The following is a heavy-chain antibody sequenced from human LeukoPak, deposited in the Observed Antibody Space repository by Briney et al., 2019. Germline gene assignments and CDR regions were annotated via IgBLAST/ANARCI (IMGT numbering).Heavy chain of an antibody. D-gene: IGHD6-19*01. CDR1: GFTFSSYW. Sequence: PGGSLRLSCAASGFTFSSYWMDWVRQAPGKGLVWVSRIKTDGSSTSYADSVKGRFTISRDNAKNTLYMQMNSLRAEDTAVYYRARERSSGWLDYWGQGTLVTVSS. CDR3: ARERSSGWLDY. CDR2: IKTDGSST. J-gene: IGHJ4*02. V-gene: IGHV3-74*01.